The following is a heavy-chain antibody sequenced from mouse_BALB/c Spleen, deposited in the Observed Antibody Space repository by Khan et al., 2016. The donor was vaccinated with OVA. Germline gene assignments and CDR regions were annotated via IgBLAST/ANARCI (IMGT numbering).Heavy chain of an antibody. CDR2: INTSTGEP. CDR3: ARREYYRSVAY. CDR1: GYTFTNYG. J-gene: IGHJ3*01. V-gene: IGHV9-3-1*01. Sequence: QIQLVQSGPELKKPGETVKISCKASGYTFTNYGMDWVKQAPGKGLKWMGWINTSTGEPTYVDDFKGRFAFSLETSATTAYLQINNLKNEDTATYFGARREYYRSVAYWGQGTLVTVSA. D-gene: IGHD2-14*01.